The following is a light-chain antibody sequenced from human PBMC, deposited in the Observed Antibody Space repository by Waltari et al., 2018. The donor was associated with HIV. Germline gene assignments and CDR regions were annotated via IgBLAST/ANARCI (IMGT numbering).Light chain of an antibody. J-gene: IGKJ1*01. Sequence: EIVMTQSPATLSVSPGQRVTLSCRASQSITVNLAWYQQKPGQALRLLIHGASARATGVPARFSGSGSGTEFTLTISDLQAEDFAIYCCQQYNNWPPTVGHGTKVEI. CDR1: QSITVN. CDR3: QQYNNWPPT. CDR2: GAS. V-gene: IGKV3-15*01.